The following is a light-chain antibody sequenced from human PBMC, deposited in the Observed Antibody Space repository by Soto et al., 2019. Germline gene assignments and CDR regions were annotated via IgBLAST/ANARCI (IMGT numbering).Light chain of an antibody. CDR1: QGIRDA. CDR2: AAS. J-gene: IGKJ1*01. CDR3: LQHNSYPQT. Sequence: DIQMTQSPSSLSASVGDRVTITCRASQGIRDALGWYQQKPGKAPKRLIYAASSLQSGVPSRFSGSGSATEFTRTLSSLQPEDFSTEYCLQHNSYPQTFGQGTKVEIK. V-gene: IGKV1-17*01.